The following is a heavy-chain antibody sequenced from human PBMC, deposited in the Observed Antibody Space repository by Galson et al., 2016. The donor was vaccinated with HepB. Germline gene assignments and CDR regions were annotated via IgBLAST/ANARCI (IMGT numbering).Heavy chain of an antibody. Sequence: SLRLSCAASGFTFSTYWMHWVRHAPGKGLVGVSRINSDGSSTGLADSVKGRFTISRDNSKNTLHLQMNSLRAEDTAVYYCARDGEYYYGSGSYAETWGQGTLVTVAS. CDR1: GFTFSTYW. D-gene: IGHD3-10*01. CDR3: ARDGEYYYGSGSYAET. CDR2: INSDGSST. V-gene: IGHV3-74*01. J-gene: IGHJ5*02.